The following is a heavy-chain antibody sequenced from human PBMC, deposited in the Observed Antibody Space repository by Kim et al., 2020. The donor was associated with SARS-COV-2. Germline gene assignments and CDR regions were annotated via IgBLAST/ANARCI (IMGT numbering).Heavy chain of an antibody. D-gene: IGHD2-2*02. V-gene: IGHV3-33*01. CDR3: ARDGVPAAITTFDY. Sequence: ADSVKGRFTISRDNSKNTLYLQMNSLRAEDTAVYYCARDGVPAAITTFDYWGQGTLVTVSS. J-gene: IGHJ4*02.